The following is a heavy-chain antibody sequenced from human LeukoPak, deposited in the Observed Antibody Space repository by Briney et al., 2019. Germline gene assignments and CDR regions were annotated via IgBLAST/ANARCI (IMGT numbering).Heavy chain of an antibody. CDR2: ISGNDGRT. CDR3: GRDPNGDYLGAFDF. Sequence: PGGYLRLSCAASGFIFSNYFFVWVRQAPGKGLELSSGISGNDGRTYFADSVKGRFTISRDNSKNTVYLQMNSLRAEDTAVYYCGRDPNGDYLGAFDFWGQGTMVSVSS. J-gene: IGHJ3*01. CDR1: GFIFSNYF. D-gene: IGHD4-17*01. V-gene: IGHV3-23*01.